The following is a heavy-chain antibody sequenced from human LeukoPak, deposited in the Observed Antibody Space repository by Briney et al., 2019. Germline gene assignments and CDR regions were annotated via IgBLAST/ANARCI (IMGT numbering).Heavy chain of an antibody. CDR1: GFTFSSYE. Sequence: GGSLRLSCAASGFTFSSYEMNWVRQAPGKGLEWVSYISSSGSTIYYADSVKGRFTISRDNSKNTLYLQMNSLRAEDTAVYYCARGPITMVRGVIIKYYFDYWGQGTLVTVSS. V-gene: IGHV3-48*03. CDR2: ISSSGSTI. J-gene: IGHJ4*02. D-gene: IGHD3-10*01. CDR3: ARGPITMVRGVIIKYYFDY.